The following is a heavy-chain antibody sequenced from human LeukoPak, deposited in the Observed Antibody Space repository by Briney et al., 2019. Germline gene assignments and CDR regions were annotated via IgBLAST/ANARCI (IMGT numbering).Heavy chain of an antibody. J-gene: IGHJ3*02. Sequence: GESLKISCKGSGYSFTSYWIGWVRQMPGKGLEGMGIIYPGDSDTRYSPAFQGQVTISADKSISTAYLPWSSLKASDTAMYYCARLAGPFVDAFDIWGQGTMVTVSS. CDR2: IYPGDSDT. V-gene: IGHV5-51*01. CDR3: ARLAGPFVDAFDI. CDR1: GYSFTSYW.